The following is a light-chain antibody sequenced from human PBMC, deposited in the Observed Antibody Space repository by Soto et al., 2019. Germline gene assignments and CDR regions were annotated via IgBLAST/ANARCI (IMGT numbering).Light chain of an antibody. CDR1: RGHSSYA. CDR2: LSSDGSH. J-gene: IGLJ2*01. V-gene: IGLV4-69*01. CDR3: QNWDTGARVV. Sequence: QLVLTQSPSASASLGASVKLTCTLSRGHSSYAIAWHQQQPEKGPRYLMKLSSDGSHSKGDWIPDRFSGSSSGAERYLTISGLQSEYESDYYCQNWDTGARVVFGGGTKLTVL.